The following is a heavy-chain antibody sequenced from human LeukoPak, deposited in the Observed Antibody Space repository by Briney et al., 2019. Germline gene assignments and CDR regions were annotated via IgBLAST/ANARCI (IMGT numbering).Heavy chain of an antibody. Sequence: GRSLRLSCTASGVTFGDYAMSWVRQAPGKGLEWVGFIRSKGYGGTTEYAASVKGRFSISRDDSKSIAYMQMNSLKTEDTAVYYCTRAPQGLSGSYSAFDIWGQGTMVTVSS. D-gene: IGHD1-26*01. CDR2: IRSKGYGGTT. CDR3: TRAPQGLSGSYSAFDI. CDR1: GVTFGDYA. J-gene: IGHJ3*02. V-gene: IGHV3-49*04.